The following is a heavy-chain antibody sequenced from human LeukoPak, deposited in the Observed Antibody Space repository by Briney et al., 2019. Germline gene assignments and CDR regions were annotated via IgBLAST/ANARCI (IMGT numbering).Heavy chain of an antibody. V-gene: IGHV4-59*01. D-gene: IGHD2-15*01. J-gene: IGHJ4*02. Sequence: SETLSLTCTVSGDSINSYYWAWIRQPPGKGLEWIGFIHYSGSTTYNPSLKSRVTISIETSKTQFSLQLNSVTAADTAVYFCVRLGRCSGGHCLDDYWGQGTLVTVSS. CDR3: VRLGRCSGGHCLDDY. CDR2: IHYSGST. CDR1: GDSINSYY.